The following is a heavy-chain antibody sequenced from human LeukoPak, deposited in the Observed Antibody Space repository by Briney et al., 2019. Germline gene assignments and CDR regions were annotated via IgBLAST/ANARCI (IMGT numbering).Heavy chain of an antibody. J-gene: IGHJ4*02. D-gene: IGHD6-19*01. Sequence: GASVKVSCKASGYTFTNDGISWVRQAPGQGLEWMGWISAYNGNTNYAQKFQGRVTITADESTSTAYMELSSLRSEDTAVYYCARVDVREIDGVAVAGPFDYWGQGTLVTVSS. V-gene: IGHV1-18*01. CDR3: ARVDVREIDGVAVAGPFDY. CDR2: ISAYNGNT. CDR1: GYTFTNDG.